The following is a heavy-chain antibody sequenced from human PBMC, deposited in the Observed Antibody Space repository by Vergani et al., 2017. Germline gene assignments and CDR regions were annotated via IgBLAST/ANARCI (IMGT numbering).Heavy chain of an antibody. CDR3: ARGGGTVTTRIYYYYYMDV. V-gene: IGHV1-8*01. J-gene: IGHJ6*03. Sequence: QVQLVQSGAEVKKPGASVKVSCKASGYTFTSYDINWVRQATGQGLEWMGWMNPNSGNTGYAQKFQGRVTMTRNTSISTAYMELSSLRSEDTAVYYCARGGGTVTTRIYYYYYMDVWGKGTTVTVSS. CDR1: GYTFTSYD. D-gene: IGHD4-17*01. CDR2: MNPNSGNT.